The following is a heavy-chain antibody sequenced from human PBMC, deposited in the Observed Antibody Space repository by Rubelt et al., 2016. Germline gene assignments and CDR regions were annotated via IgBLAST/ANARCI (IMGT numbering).Heavy chain of an antibody. CDR2: IIPIFGTA. Sequence: QVQLVQSGAEVKKPGSSVKVSCKASGGTFSSYAISWVRQAPGQGLEWMGGIIPIFGTANYAQKFKCRFTMTADESTSAAYMERSSLRAEDTAVYYCARCPYSSGWYDYWGQGTLVTVSS. D-gene: IGHD6-19*01. CDR1: GGTFSSYA. V-gene: IGHV1-69*01. CDR3: ARCPYSSGWYDY. J-gene: IGHJ4*02.